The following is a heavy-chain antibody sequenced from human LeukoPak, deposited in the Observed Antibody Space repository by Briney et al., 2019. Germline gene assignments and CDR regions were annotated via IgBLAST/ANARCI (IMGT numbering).Heavy chain of an antibody. V-gene: IGHV3-74*01. CDR2: INNGGSTT. CDR1: GFTFSSYL. D-gene: IGHD5-24*01. Sequence: GGSLRLSCAASGFTFSSYLMHWVRQAPGKGLVWVSAINNGGSTTAYADSVKGRFTISRDNAKNTLYLQMNSLRAEDTAVYYCARRAPTRYFDYWGQGTLVTVSS. CDR3: ARRAPTRYFDY. J-gene: IGHJ4*02.